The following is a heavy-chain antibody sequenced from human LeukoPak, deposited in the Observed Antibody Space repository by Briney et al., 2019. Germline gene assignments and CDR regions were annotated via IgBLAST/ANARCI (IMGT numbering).Heavy chain of an antibody. J-gene: IGHJ6*02. CDR1: GYTFTGYY. V-gene: IGHV1-2*02. Sequence: ASVKVSCKASGYTFTGYYMHWVRQAPGQGLEWMGWINPNSGGTNSAQKFKGRVTMTRDTSISTAYMELSRLRSDDTAVYYCARAKPPLLTGFLYYCYYGMDVWGQGTTVTVSS. CDR2: INPNSGGT. CDR3: ARAKPPLLTGFLYYCYYGMDV. D-gene: IGHD3-9*01.